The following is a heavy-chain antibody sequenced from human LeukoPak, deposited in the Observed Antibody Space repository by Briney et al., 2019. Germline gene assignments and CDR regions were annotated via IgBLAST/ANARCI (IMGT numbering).Heavy chain of an antibody. Sequence: PGGSLRLSCAASGFTFSSYWMTWVRQAPGKGREGVANIKQDGSEKYYVDSVKGRFTISRDNAKNSLYVQMNSLRAEDTAVYYCARDLVRDGYTEGFDYWGQGTLVTVSS. CDR3: ARDLVRDGYTEGFDY. CDR1: GFTFSSYW. CDR2: IKQDGSEK. J-gene: IGHJ4*02. D-gene: IGHD5-24*01. V-gene: IGHV3-7*01.